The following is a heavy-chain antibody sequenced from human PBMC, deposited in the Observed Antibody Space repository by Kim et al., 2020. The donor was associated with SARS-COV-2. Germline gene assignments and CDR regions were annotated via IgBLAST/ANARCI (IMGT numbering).Heavy chain of an antibody. D-gene: IGHD4-17*01. CDR2: ISSSSSYI. J-gene: IGHJ3*02. V-gene: IGHV3-21*01. CDR3: ARDVGHQDYGDFPDDAFDI. CDR1: GFTFSSYS. Sequence: GGSLRLSCAASGFTFSSYSMNWVRQAPGKGLEWVSSISSSSSYIYYADSVKGRFTISRDNAKNSLYLQMNSLRAEDTAVYYCARDVGHQDYGDFPDDAFDIWGQGTMVTVSS.